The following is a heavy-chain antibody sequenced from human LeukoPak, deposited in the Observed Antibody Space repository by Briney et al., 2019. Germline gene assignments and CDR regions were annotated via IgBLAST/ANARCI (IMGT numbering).Heavy chain of an antibody. CDR3: AKGEYSSSETGEYYFDY. CDR2: ISGSGGST. V-gene: IGHV3-23*01. J-gene: IGHJ4*02. D-gene: IGHD6-13*01. Sequence: GGSLRLSCAASGFTFSSYSMNWVRQAPGKGLEWVSAISGSGGSTYYADSVKGRFTISRDNSKNTLYLQMNSLRAEDTAVYYCAKGEYSSSETGEYYFDYWGQGTLVTVSS. CDR1: GFTFSSYS.